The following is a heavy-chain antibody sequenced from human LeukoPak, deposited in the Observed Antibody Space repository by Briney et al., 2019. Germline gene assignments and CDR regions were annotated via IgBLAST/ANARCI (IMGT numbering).Heavy chain of an antibody. CDR1: GLTFRRYS. Sequence: GGSLRVSCVVSGLTFRRYSMMWVVQAAGRGRLWVANMKKDGSETKYVDFVKGRFTISRDNAKNSLYLQMNSLRAEDTAVYYCGRHRSGSGTYFIDYWGQGTLVRVSS. V-gene: IGHV3-7*01. CDR3: GRHRSGSGTYFIDY. D-gene: IGHD3-10*01. J-gene: IGHJ4*02. CDR2: MKKDGSET.